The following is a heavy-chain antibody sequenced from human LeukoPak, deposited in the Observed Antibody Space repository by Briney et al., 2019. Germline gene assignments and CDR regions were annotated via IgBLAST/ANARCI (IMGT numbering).Heavy chain of an antibody. CDR1: GFTFSSYA. Sequence: PGGSLRLSCAASGFTFSSYAMSWVRQAPGKGLEWVSAISGSGGSTYYADSVKGRFTISRDNSKNTPYLQMNSLRAEDTAVYYCATMARRYCSGGSCYSGSDFDYWGQGTLVTVSS. V-gene: IGHV3-23*01. D-gene: IGHD2-15*01. J-gene: IGHJ4*02. CDR3: ATMARRYCSGGSCYSGSDFDY. CDR2: ISGSGGST.